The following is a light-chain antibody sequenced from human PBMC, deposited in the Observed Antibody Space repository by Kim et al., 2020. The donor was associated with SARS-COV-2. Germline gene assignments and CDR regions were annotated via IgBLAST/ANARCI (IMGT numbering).Light chain of an antibody. Sequence: SASIGDRVPIPCRASYSISTWFASYRQKPGRAPRLLLYLASSFAAGVPSRFSASGAGTYFPLPIPSLHPDDFATKCCQHYSRVPYTFGQVTKLVI. CDR1: YSISTW. CDR3: QHYSRVPYT. V-gene: IGKV1-5*03. J-gene: IGKJ2*01. CDR2: LAS.